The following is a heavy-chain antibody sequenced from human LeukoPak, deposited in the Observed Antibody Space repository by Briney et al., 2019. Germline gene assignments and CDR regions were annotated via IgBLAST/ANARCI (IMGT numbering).Heavy chain of an antibody. CDR3: ARVIADAFDI. J-gene: IGHJ3*02. CDR2: ISGSGGST. CDR1: GFTFSSYG. Sequence: GGSLRLSCAASGFTFSSYGMSWVRQAPGKGLEWVSAISGSGGSTYYADSVKGRFTISRDNAKNSLYLQMNSLRAEDTAVYYCARVIADAFDIWGQGTMVTVSS. V-gene: IGHV3-23*01.